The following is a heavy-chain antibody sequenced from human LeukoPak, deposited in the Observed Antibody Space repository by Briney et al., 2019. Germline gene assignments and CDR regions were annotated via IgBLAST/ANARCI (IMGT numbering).Heavy chain of an antibody. Sequence: PGGSLRLSCAASGLTFSSYAMSWVRQAPGKGLEWVSVISGSGGSTYYADSVKGRFTISRDNSKNTLYLQMNSLRAEDTAVYYCARGPSSSWDYFDYWGQGTLVTVSS. V-gene: IGHV3-23*01. CDR2: ISGSGGST. CDR1: GLTFSSYA. D-gene: IGHD6-13*01. CDR3: ARGPSSSWDYFDY. J-gene: IGHJ4*02.